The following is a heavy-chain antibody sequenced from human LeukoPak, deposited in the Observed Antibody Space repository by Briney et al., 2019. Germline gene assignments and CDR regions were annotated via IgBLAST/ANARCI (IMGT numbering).Heavy chain of an antibody. Sequence: GGSLRLSCAASGFTFSTYAMHWVRQAPGKGLEWVALISYDGSNKYYADSVKGRFTISRDNSKNTLYLQMNSLRGEDTAVYYCARDVAVAGTLDYWGQGTLVTVSS. V-gene: IGHV3-30-3*01. D-gene: IGHD6-19*01. J-gene: IGHJ4*02. CDR2: ISYDGSNK. CDR3: ARDVAVAGTLDY. CDR1: GFTFSTYA.